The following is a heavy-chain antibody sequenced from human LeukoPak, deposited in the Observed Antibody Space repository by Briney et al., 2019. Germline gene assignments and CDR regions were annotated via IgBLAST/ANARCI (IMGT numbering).Heavy chain of an antibody. J-gene: IGHJ4*02. D-gene: IGHD3-22*01. CDR2: INHSGST. V-gene: IGHV4-34*01. Sequence: PSETLSLTCAVYGGSFSGYYWSWIRQPPGKGLEWIGEINHSGSTNYNPSLKSRVTISVDTSKNQFSLKLSSVTAADTAVYYCARPFRTYYYDSSGYHPFDYWGQGTLVTVSS. CDR3: ARPFRTYYYDSSGYHPFDY. CDR1: GGSFSGYY.